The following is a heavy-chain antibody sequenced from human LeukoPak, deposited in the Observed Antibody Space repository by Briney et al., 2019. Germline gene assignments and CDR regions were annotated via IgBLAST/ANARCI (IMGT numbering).Heavy chain of an antibody. CDR2: INPSGGST. Sequence: GASVKVSCKASGYTFTSYYIHWVRQAPGQGLEWMGIINPSGGSTSYAQKFQGRVTITTDESTSTAYTELSSLRSEDTAVYYCARGGYYDSSGYYRYYFDYWGQGTLVTVSS. J-gene: IGHJ4*02. D-gene: IGHD3-22*01. CDR1: GYTFTSYY. V-gene: IGHV1-46*01. CDR3: ARGGYYDSSGYYRYYFDY.